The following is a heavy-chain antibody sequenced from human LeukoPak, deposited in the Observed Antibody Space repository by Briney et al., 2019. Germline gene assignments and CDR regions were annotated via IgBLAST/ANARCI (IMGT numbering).Heavy chain of an antibody. D-gene: IGHD5-12*01. CDR2: INPNSGGT. Sequence: ASVKVSCKASGYTFTGYYMHWVRQAPGQGLEWMGWINPNSGGTNYAQKFQGRVTMTRDTSISTAYMELSRLRSDDTAVYYCARILGYSGYDVYYSDYWGQGTLVTVSS. V-gene: IGHV1-2*02. CDR3: ARILGYSGYDVYYSDY. CDR1: GYTFTGYY. J-gene: IGHJ4*02.